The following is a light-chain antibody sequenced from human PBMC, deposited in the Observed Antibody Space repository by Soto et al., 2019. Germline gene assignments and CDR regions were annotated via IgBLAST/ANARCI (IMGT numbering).Light chain of an antibody. CDR1: SSNIGNNY. J-gene: IGLJ2*01. CDR2: DNN. CDR3: GTWDSSLSAGGV. V-gene: IGLV1-51*01. Sequence: QSVLTQPPSVSAAPGQKVTISCSGSSSNIGNNYVFWYQQLPGTAPKLLIYDNNNRPSWIPDRFSGAKSGTSATLGITGLQTGDEADYYCGTWDSSLSAGGVFGGGTKLTVL.